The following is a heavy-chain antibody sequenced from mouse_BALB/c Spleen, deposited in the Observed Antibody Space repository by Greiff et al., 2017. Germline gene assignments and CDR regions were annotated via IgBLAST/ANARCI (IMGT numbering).Heavy chain of an antibody. CDR3: ARNYGDGWFAY. CDR2: IWSGGST. Sequence: VQLQQSGPGLVQPSQSLSITCTVSGFSLTSYGVHWVRQSPGKGLEWLGVIWSGGSTDYNAAFISRLSISKDNSKSQVFFKMNSLQANDTPIYYCARNYGDGWFAYWGQGTLVTVSA. J-gene: IGHJ3*01. V-gene: IGHV2-2*02. CDR1: GFSLTSYG. D-gene: IGHD2-13*01.